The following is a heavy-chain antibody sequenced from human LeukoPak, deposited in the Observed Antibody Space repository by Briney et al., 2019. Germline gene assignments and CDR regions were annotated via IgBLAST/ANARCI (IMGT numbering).Heavy chain of an antibody. CDR3: AREGGSSWIMDY. V-gene: IGHV3-23*01. Sequence: PGGSLRLSCAASGFTFSSYAMSWVRQAPGKGLEWVSAISGVGGSTSYADSVKGRFTISRDNAKNSLYLQMNSLRAEDTAVYYCAREGGSSWIMDYWGQGTLVTVSS. CDR1: GFTFSSYA. J-gene: IGHJ4*02. CDR2: ISGVGGST. D-gene: IGHD6-13*01.